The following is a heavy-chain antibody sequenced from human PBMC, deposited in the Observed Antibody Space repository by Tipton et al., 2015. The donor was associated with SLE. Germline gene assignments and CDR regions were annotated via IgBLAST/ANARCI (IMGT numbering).Heavy chain of an antibody. D-gene: IGHD3-10*01. Sequence: TLSLTCAVSGYSISSGGYYWSWIRQHPGKGLEWIGYIYYSGSTYYNPSLKSRVTISVDTSKNQFSLKLSSVTAADTAVYYCARDPGGVTAEYFQHWGQGTLVTVSS. V-gene: IGHV4-31*11. CDR1: GYSISSGGYY. J-gene: IGHJ1*01. CDR3: ARDPGGVTAEYFQH. CDR2: IYYSGST.